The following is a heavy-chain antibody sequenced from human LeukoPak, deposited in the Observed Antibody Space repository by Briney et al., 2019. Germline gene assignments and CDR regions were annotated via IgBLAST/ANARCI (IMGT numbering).Heavy chain of an antibody. D-gene: IGHD1-20*01. J-gene: IGHJ4*02. CDR1: GFTFSSYG. Sequence: PGRPLRLSCAASGFTFSSYGMHWVRQAPGKGLEWVAVISYDGSNKYYADSVKGRFTISRDNSKNTLYLQMNSLRAEDTAVYYCAKAPSRGSITGTTANYWGQGTLVTVSS. CDR2: ISYDGSNK. V-gene: IGHV3-30*18. CDR3: AKAPSRGSITGTTANY.